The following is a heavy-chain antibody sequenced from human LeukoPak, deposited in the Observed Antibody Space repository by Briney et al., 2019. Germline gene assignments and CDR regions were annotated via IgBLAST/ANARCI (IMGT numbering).Heavy chain of an antibody. V-gene: IGHV3-53*01. Sequence: GGSLRLSCAASGFTLSIYYMNWVRQAPGKGLEWVSIIYSGGTTYYADSVKGRFTISRDTSKNTLSLQMNNLGAEDTAVYFCARVGDHLHWNLDLWGRGTLVTVSS. CDR2: IYSGGTT. CDR1: GFTLSIYY. J-gene: IGHJ2*01. CDR3: ARVGDHLHWNLDL. D-gene: IGHD3-3*02.